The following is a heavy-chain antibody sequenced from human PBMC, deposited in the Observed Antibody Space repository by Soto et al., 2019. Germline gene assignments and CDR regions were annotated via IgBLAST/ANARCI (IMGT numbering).Heavy chain of an antibody. CDR2: ISGSGGST. D-gene: IGHD3-10*01. J-gene: IGHJ4*02. V-gene: IGHV3-23*01. Sequence: GGSLRLSCAASGFTFSSYAMSWVRQAPGKGLEWVSAISGSGGSTYYADSVKGRFTISRDNSKNTLYLQMNSLRAEDTAVYDCAKAFGPQDGPYYFDYWGQGTLVTVSS. CDR1: GFTFSSYA. CDR3: AKAFGPQDGPYYFDY.